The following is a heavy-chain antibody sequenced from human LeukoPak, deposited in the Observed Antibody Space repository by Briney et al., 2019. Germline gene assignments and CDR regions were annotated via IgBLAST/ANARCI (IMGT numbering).Heavy chain of an antibody. CDR1: GYTLTELS. D-gene: IGHD3-10*01. V-gene: IGHV1-24*01. J-gene: IGHJ4*02. Sequence: ASVKVSRKVSGYTLTELSMHWVRQAPGKGLEWMGGFDPEDGGTIYAQKFQGRVTMTEDTSTDTAYMELSSLRSEDTAVYYCATDEVRGVLRSLHYWGQGTLVTVSS. CDR3: ATDEVRGVLRSLHY. CDR2: FDPEDGGT.